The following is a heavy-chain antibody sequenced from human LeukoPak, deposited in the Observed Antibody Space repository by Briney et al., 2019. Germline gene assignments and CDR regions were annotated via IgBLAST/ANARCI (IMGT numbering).Heavy chain of an antibody. Sequence: SETLSLTCTVSGGSISSSSYYWGWIRQPPGKGLEWIGSIYYSGSTYYNPSLKSRVTISVDTSKNQFSLRLNSVTAADTAVYYCAREGDYGDYHLDYWGQGTLVTVSS. V-gene: IGHV4-39*07. J-gene: IGHJ4*02. CDR3: AREGDYGDYHLDY. D-gene: IGHD4-17*01. CDR1: GGSISSSSYY. CDR2: IYYSGST.